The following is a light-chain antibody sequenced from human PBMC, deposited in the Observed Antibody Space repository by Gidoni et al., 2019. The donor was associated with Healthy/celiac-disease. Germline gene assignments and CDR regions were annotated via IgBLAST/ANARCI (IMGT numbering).Light chain of an antibody. CDR3: MQALQTPWT. CDR2: GGA. Sequence: DIGMTRSPLSLPVTPGEPASITCRSSQSLLHSSGYNELDWYLQKPGQSPQLLIYGGANRASGVPDRFSGSGSGTDFTLKISRVEAEDVGVYYCMQALQTPWTFGQGTKVEI. J-gene: IGKJ1*01. CDR1: QSLLHSSGYNE. V-gene: IGKV2-28*01.